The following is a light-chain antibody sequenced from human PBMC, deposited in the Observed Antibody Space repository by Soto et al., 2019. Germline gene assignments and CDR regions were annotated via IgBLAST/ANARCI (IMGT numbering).Light chain of an antibody. Sequence: DIQMTQSPSSLSASVGDRVTITCRASQSISSYLNWYQQKPGKAPKLLIYAASSLQSGLPSRFSGSGSGTEFTLTISSLQPEDFATYYCQQSYSTPPTFGGGPKVEIK. CDR2: AAS. CDR1: QSISSY. V-gene: IGKV1-39*01. J-gene: IGKJ4*01. CDR3: QQSYSTPPT.